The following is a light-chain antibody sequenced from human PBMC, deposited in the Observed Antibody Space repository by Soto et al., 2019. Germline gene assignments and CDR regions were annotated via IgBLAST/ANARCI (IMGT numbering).Light chain of an antibody. J-gene: IGLJ1*01. CDR1: SSDVGGYDY. CDR2: EVT. CDR3: SSCAGSNNFV. Sequence: QSVLTQPPSASGSPGQSVTISCTGTSSDVGGYDYVSWYQQHPGKAPKLMIYEVTKRPSGVPDRFSGSKSGNTASLTVSGLQAEDEADYYCSSCAGSNNFVFGTGTKVTVL. V-gene: IGLV2-8*01.